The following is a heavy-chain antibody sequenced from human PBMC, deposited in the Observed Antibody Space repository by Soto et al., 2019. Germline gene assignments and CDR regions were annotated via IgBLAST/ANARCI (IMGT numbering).Heavy chain of an antibody. Sequence: GESLKISCKGSGYSFTSYWIGWVRQMPGKGLEWMGIIYPGDSDTRYSPSFQGQVTISADKSISTAYLQWSSLKAPDTAMYYCARCFYDILTGYYRGAYGMDVWGQGTTVTVSS. D-gene: IGHD3-9*01. CDR1: GYSFTSYW. CDR3: ARCFYDILTGYYRGAYGMDV. V-gene: IGHV5-51*01. CDR2: IYPGDSDT. J-gene: IGHJ6*02.